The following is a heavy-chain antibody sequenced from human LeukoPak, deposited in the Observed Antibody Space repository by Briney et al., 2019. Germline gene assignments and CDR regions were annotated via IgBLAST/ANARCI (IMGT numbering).Heavy chain of an antibody. J-gene: IGHJ5*02. CDR2: IYSDNT. D-gene: IGHD3-10*01. Sequence: GGSLRLSCTVSGFTVSSNSMSWVRQAPGKGLEWVSFIYSDNTHYSGSVKGRFTISRDNAKNSLYLQMNSLRVEDTAVYYCASLGGSGSLNWFDPWGQGTLVTVSS. V-gene: IGHV3-53*01. CDR1: GFTVSSNS. CDR3: ASLGGSGSLNWFDP.